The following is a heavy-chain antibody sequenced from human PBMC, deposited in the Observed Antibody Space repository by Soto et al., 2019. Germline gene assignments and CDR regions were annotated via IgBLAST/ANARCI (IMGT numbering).Heavy chain of an antibody. CDR2: IIPIFGTA. Sequence: SVKVSCKASGGTFSSYAISWVRQAPGQGLRWMGGIIPIFGTANYAQKFQGRVTITADKSTSTAYMELSSLRSEDTAVYYCARVTMVRGVYYYYGMDVWGQGTTVTVSS. D-gene: IGHD3-10*01. J-gene: IGHJ6*02. CDR1: GGTFSSYA. CDR3: ARVTMVRGVYYYYGMDV. V-gene: IGHV1-69*06.